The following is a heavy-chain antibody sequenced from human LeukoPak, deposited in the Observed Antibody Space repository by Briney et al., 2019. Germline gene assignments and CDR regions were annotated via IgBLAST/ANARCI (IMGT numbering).Heavy chain of an antibody. D-gene: IGHD3-10*01. J-gene: IGHJ4*02. Sequence: PSGTLSLTCTVSGASISSYSWSWIRQPPGKGLEWIGEINHSGSTNYNPSLKSRVTISVDTSKNQFSLKLSSVTAADTAVYYCARGRVVRGVITIGFDYWGQGTLSPSPQ. CDR1: GASISSYS. CDR3: ARGRVVRGVITIGFDY. CDR2: INHSGST. V-gene: IGHV4-34*01.